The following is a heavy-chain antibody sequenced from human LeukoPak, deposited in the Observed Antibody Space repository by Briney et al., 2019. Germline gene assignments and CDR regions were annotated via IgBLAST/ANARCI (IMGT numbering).Heavy chain of an antibody. CDR3: ARFAEVWGSNRRFDY. Sequence: GGSLRLSCAASGFTFSSYWMSWVRQAPGKGLEWVANIHQDGSAKYYVDSVKGRLTISRDNAKNSLYLQMNSLRAEDTAVYYCARFAEVWGSNRRFDYWGQGTLVTVSS. CDR2: IHQDGSAK. CDR1: GFTFSSYW. D-gene: IGHD3-16*02. J-gene: IGHJ4*02. V-gene: IGHV3-7*01.